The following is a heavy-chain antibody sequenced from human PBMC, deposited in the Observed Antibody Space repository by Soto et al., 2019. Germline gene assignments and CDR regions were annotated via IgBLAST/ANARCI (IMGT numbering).Heavy chain of an antibody. CDR3: ARHGGREQWPYYLSYFDY. V-gene: IGHV4-59*08. Sequence: PSETLSLTCTVSGGSISSYYWSWIRQPPGKGLEWIGYIYYSGSTNYNPSLKSRVTISVDTSKNQFSLKLSSVTAADTAVYFCARHGGREQWPYYLSYFDYWGQGTLVTVSS. CDR1: GGSISSYY. J-gene: IGHJ4*02. CDR2: IYYSGST. D-gene: IGHD6-19*01.